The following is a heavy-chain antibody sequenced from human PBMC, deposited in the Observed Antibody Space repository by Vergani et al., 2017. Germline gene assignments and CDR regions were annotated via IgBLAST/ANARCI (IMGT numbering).Heavy chain of an antibody. CDR3: ARHLAYCGGDCYPYYYGMDV. D-gene: IGHD2-21*02. V-gene: IGHV4-4*07. CDR1: GGSISPYY. Sequence: QVQLQESGPGLVKPSETLSLTCIVSGGSISPYYWSWIRQPAGKGLEWIGRIYTSESTNYNPSLKSRVTMSVDTSKNQFSLKLSSVTAADTAVYYCARHLAYCGGDCYPYYYGMDVWGQGTTVTVSS. CDR2: IYTSEST. J-gene: IGHJ6*02.